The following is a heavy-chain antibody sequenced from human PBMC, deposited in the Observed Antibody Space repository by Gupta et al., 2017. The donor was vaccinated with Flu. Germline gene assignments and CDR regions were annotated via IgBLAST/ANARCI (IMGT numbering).Heavy chain of an antibody. CDR2: ISRIGANT. Sequence: EVQLVESGGALVQPGGSLRLSCAASGFTSSTSALQWVRQAPGKELEYVSAISRIGANTYYADSVKGRFTISRDNSKNTVYLQMSSLRSEDTAVYYCVRVGYCAGGCAPANHAFDFWGQGTLVTVSS. CDR1: GFTSSTSA. CDR3: VRVGYCAGGCAPANHAFDF. D-gene: IGHD2-8*02. V-gene: IGHV3-64D*06. J-gene: IGHJ4*02.